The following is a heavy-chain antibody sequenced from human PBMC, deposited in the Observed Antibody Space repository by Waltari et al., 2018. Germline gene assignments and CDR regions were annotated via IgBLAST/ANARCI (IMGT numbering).Heavy chain of an antibody. Sequence: QLQLQESGPGLVKPSETLSLTCTVSGGSISSSSYYWGWIRQPPGTGLEWIGSIYYSGNTYYNPSLKSRVTISVDTSKNQFSLKLSSVTAADTAVYYCARALWFGELGYYYYGMDVWGQGTTVTVSS. J-gene: IGHJ6*02. CDR1: GGSISSSSYY. CDR3: ARALWFGELGYYYYGMDV. CDR2: IYYSGNT. D-gene: IGHD3-10*01. V-gene: IGHV4-39*01.